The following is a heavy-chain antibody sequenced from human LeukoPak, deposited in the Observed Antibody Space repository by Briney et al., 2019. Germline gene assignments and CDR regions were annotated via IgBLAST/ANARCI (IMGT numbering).Heavy chain of an antibody. CDR1: GGSISSYY. V-gene: IGHV4-59*05. CDR2: IYYSGST. D-gene: IGHD3-22*01. CDR3: ARYSSSYYYDFHY. J-gene: IGHJ4*02. Sequence: PSETLSLTCTVSGGSISSYYWSWIRQTPGEGLEWIGSIYYSGSTYYNPSLRGRVTISIDASKNQFSLRLSSVTAADTAVYYCARYSSSYYYDFHYWGQGTLVTVSS.